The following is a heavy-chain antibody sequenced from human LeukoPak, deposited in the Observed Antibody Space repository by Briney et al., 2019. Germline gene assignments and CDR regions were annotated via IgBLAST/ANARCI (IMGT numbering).Heavy chain of an antibody. CDR1: GGSISSGGYS. V-gene: IGHV4-30-2*01. J-gene: IGHJ5*02. CDR3: ARSYMVRGALNWFDP. CDR2: IYHSGST. Sequence: SETLSLTCAVSGGSISSGGYSWSWIRQPPGKGLEWIGYIYHSGSTHYNPSLKSRVTISVDRSKNQFSLKLSSVTAADTAVYYCARSYMVRGALNWFDPWGQGTLVTVSS. D-gene: IGHD3-10*01.